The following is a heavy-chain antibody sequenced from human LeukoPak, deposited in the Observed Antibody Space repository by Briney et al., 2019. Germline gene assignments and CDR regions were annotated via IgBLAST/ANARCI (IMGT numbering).Heavy chain of an antibody. Sequence: ASVTVSCKASGYTFTSYGISWVRQAPGQGLEWMGWISAYNGNTNYAQKLQGRVTMTTDTSTSTAYMELRSLRSDDTAVYYCARPATGSPYYYMDVWGKGTTVTVSS. J-gene: IGHJ6*03. D-gene: IGHD5-12*01. V-gene: IGHV1-18*01. CDR2: ISAYNGNT. CDR3: ARPATGSPYYYMDV. CDR1: GYTFTSYG.